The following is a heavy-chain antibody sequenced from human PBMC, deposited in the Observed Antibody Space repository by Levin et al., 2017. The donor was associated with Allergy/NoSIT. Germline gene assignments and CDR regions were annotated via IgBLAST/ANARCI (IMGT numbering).Heavy chain of an antibody. J-gene: IGHJ6*02. CDR1: GFTFSIYA. D-gene: IGHD2-2*01. V-gene: IGHV3-30-3*01. Sequence: PGGSLRLSCAASGFTFSIYAIHWVRQAPGKGLECVAVMSGDGSKRFYAESVKGRFTISRDNSKNTVYLQMNSLRPEDTALYYCAGEDILVDPPGTTYYGMDVWGQGTTVTVSS. CDR2: MSGDGSKR. CDR3: AGEDILVDPPGTTYYGMDV.